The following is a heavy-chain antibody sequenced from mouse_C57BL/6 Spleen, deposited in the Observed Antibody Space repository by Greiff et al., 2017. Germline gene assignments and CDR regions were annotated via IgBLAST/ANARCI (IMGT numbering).Heavy chain of an antibody. CDR3: ARDPYYYGSSLDY. CDR1: GYAFSSSW. D-gene: IGHD1-1*01. V-gene: IGHV1-82*01. Sequence: VQLQQSGPELVKPGASVKISCKASGYAFSSSWMNWVKQRPGKGLEWIGRIYPGDGDTNYNGKFKGKATLTADKSSSTAYMQLSSLTSEDSAVYFCARDPYYYGSSLDYWGQGTTLTVSS. CDR2: IYPGDGDT. J-gene: IGHJ2*01.